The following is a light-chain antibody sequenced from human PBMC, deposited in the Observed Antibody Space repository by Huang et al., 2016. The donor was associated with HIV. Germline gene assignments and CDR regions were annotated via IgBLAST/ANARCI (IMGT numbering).Light chain of an antibody. CDR2: TVS. CDR1: QSLVHSDGNTY. V-gene: IGKV2-30*02. CDR3: MQGTHWPRT. J-gene: IGKJ2*01. Sequence: DVVMTQSPLSLPVTLGQPASISCRSSQSLVHSDGNTYLNWFLQRPGQSPRRLIYTVSNRDSGVPDRFSGSGSGTDFTLKISRVEAEDVGVYYCMQGTHWPRTFGQGTKLEIK.